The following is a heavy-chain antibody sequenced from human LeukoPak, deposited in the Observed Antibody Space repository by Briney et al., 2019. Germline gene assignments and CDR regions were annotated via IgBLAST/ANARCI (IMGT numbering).Heavy chain of an antibody. Sequence: PGGSLRLSCAASGFTFSSDAMSWVRQAPGKGLVWVSRINNDGTTTMYADSVKGRFTLSRDNAKNTLYLQMNSLRAEDTAVYYCARVSGPGMNEYFHLWGQGTLVTVSS. CDR1: GFTFSSDA. CDR2: INNDGTTT. CDR3: ARVSGPGMNEYFHL. J-gene: IGHJ1*01. V-gene: IGHV3-74*03. D-gene: IGHD3-10*01.